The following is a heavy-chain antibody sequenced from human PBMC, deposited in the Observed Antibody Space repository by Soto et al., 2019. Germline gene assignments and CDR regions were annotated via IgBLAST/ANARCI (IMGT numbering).Heavy chain of an antibody. CDR3: ARFGDSGSYLAY. Sequence: PSETLSLTCTVSGGSISSGDYYWSWIRQPPGKGLEWIGYIYYSGSTYYNPSLKSRVTISVDTSKNQFSLKLSSVTAADTAVYYCARFGDSGSYLAYWGQGTLVTVSS. CDR1: GGSISSGDYY. CDR2: IYYSGST. D-gene: IGHD1-26*01. V-gene: IGHV4-30-4*01. J-gene: IGHJ4*02.